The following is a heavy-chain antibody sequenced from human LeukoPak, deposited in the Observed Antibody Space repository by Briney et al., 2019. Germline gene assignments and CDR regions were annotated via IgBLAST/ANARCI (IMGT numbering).Heavy chain of an antibody. V-gene: IGHV3-23*01. Sequence: GGSLRLSCAASGFTFSSYAMSWVRQAPGKGLEWVSAISGSGGSTYYADSVKGRFTISRDNSKNTLYLQMNSLRAEDTAVYYCAKDPSSWYGYYYYYMDVWGKGTTVTISS. CDR1: GFTFSSYA. CDR2: ISGSGGST. D-gene: IGHD6-13*01. J-gene: IGHJ6*03. CDR3: AKDPSSWYGYYYYYMDV.